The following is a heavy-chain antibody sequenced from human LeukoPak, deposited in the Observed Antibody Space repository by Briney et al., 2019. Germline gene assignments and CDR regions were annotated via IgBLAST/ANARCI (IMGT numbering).Heavy chain of an antibody. V-gene: IGHV4-61*02. D-gene: IGHD3-10*01. Sequence: SETLSLTCSVSGGSITSAKHYWTWIRRPAGKGLEWIGRIYTFGSTTYNPSLKNRVTISLDMSTNQFSLKLSSVTAADTAVYYCARRGITMVRGVIIGFDYWGQGTLVTVSS. CDR3: ARRGITMVRGVIIGFDY. CDR1: GGSITSAKHY. CDR2: IYTFGST. J-gene: IGHJ4*02.